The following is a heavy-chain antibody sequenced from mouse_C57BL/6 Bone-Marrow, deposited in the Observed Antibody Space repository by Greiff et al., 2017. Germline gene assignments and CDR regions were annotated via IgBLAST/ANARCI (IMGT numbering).Heavy chain of an antibody. V-gene: IGHV1-81*01. D-gene: IGHD1-1*01. J-gene: IGHJ2*01. CDR2: IYPRSGNT. Sequence: VQLQESGAELARPGASVKLSCKASGYTFTRYGISWVKQRTGQGLEWIGEIYPRSGNTYYNEKFKGKATLTADKSSSTAYMELRSLTSEDSAVYFCARRTTVVPLDYWGQGTTLTVSS. CDR3: ARRTTVVPLDY. CDR1: GYTFTRYG.